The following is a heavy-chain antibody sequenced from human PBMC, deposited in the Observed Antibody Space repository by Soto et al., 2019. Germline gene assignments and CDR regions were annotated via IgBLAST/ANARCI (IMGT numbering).Heavy chain of an antibody. J-gene: IGHJ4*02. Sequence: GGSLRLSCAASGFTFSSYAVSWVRQAPGKGPEWISSISGSGSTIYYADSVKGRFTISSDNSKNTLHLQMSSLRAEDTAVYYCAKVFYYYDSSGYYYSDYWAQGTLVTVSS. V-gene: IGHV3-23*01. CDR1: GFTFSSYA. CDR2: ISGSGSTI. CDR3: AKVFYYYDSSGYYYSDY. D-gene: IGHD3-22*01.